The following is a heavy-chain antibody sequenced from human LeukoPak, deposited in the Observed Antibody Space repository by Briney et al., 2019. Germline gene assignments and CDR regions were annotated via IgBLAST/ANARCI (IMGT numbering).Heavy chain of an antibody. D-gene: IGHD6-6*01. J-gene: IGHJ5*02. CDR1: GYTFTSYD. CDR3: ARGRIAARGRWFDP. CDR2: MNPNSGNT. V-gene: IGHV1-8*01. Sequence: ASVKVSCKASGYTFTSYDINWLRQATGQGLEWMGWMNPNSGNTGYAQKFQGRVTMTRNTSISTAYMELSSLRSEDTAVYYCARGRIAARGRWFDPWGQGTLVTVSS.